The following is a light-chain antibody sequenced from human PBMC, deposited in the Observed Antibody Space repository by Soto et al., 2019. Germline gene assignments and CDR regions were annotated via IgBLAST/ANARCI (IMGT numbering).Light chain of an antibody. Sequence: IQLTQSPSFLSASVGDRVTVTCRASQGISSYLAWYQQEPGKAPKLLIYGASTLQSGVPSRFSGSGSGTEFTLTISSLQPEDFASYYCQQLNSYPLTFGGGTKVYIK. CDR1: QGISSY. CDR3: QQLNSYPLT. CDR2: GAS. V-gene: IGKV1-9*01. J-gene: IGKJ4*01.